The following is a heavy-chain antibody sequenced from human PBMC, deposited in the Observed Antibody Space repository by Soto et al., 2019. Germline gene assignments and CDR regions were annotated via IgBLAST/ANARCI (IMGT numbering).Heavy chain of an antibody. CDR2: IYFNGNT. D-gene: IGHD3-16*01. V-gene: IGHV4-59*01. CDR3: ASVTFGGIVLAH. Sequence: PSETLSLTCTVSAASFSKYYWTWIRQPPGKGREWIGYIYFNGNTKYNPSLEGRLTISIDTSKKEFSMKLTSVTAADAAVYYCASVTFGGIVLAHWGQGTLVTVSS. CDR1: AASFSKYY. J-gene: IGHJ4*02.